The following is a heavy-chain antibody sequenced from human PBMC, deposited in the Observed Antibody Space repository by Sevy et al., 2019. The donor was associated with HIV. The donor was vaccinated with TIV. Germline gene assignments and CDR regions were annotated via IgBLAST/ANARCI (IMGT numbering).Heavy chain of an antibody. Sequence: SETLSLTCTVSGDSISGYCWSWIRQPPGKELECIGYIYYNGSTSYNPSLKSRVTISVDTSKNQFSLKLRSVTAADTAVYYCSRCCTVGSCLERFDPWGQGTLVTVSS. D-gene: IGHD2-15*01. V-gene: IGHV4-59*01. CDR1: GDSISGYC. CDR2: IYYNGST. CDR3: SRCCTVGSCLERFDP. J-gene: IGHJ5*02.